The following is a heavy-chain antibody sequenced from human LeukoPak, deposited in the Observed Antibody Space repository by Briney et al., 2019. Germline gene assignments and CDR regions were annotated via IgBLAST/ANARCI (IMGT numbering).Heavy chain of an antibody. CDR1: GFTFSSYS. D-gene: IGHD3-10*01. J-gene: IGHJ4*02. Sequence: GGSPRLSCAASGFTFSSYSMNWGRQAPGKGLEWISYVSYSSSTIYYADSVKGRFTISRDNAKNSLYLQMNSLRDEDTAVYYCARDAHIVRGVNPLDYWGQGTLVTVSS. CDR3: ARDAHIVRGVNPLDY. CDR2: VSYSSSTI. V-gene: IGHV3-48*02.